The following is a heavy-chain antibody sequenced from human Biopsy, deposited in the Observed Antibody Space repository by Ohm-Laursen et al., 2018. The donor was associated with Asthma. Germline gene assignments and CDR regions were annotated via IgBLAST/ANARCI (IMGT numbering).Heavy chain of an antibody. CDR1: GYTVTRYA. CDR3: ARMISYYHEMRAPFFDY. CDR2: INTNTGNP. Sequence: ASVKVSCKASGYTVTRYAINWVRQAPGQGLEWMGWINTNTGNPTYAQGFTGRFVFSLDTSVNTAHLQISSLKAEDTAVCYCARMISYYHEMRAPFFDYWGQGTLVTVSS. D-gene: IGHD3-22*01. J-gene: IGHJ4*02. V-gene: IGHV7-4-1*02.